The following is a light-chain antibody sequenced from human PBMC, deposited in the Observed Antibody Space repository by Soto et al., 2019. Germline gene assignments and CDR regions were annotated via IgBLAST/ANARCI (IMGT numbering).Light chain of an antibody. CDR3: SSYAGSSTHVV. J-gene: IGLJ2*01. CDR2: EGS. Sequence: QSALTQPASVSGSPGQSITISCTGISSDVGSYNLVSWYQQHPGKAPKVMIYEGSKRPSGVSNRFSGSSPGNTASLTISGLQAEDEAHYYCSSYAGSSTHVVFGGGTKLTVL. V-gene: IGLV2-23*01. CDR1: SSDVGSYNL.